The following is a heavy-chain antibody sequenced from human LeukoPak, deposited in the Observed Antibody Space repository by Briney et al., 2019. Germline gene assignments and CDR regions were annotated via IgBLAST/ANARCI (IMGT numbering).Heavy chain of an antibody. CDR1: GFTFADYA. CDR2: ISWNSGSI. V-gene: IGHV3-9*01. J-gene: IGHJ4*02. D-gene: IGHD5-24*01. CDR3: ATEMATTEYYFDY. Sequence: PGRSLRLSCAASGFTFADYAMHWVRQAPGKGLEWVSGISWNSGSIGYADSVKGRFTISRDNAKNSLYLQMNSLRAEDTAVYYCATEMATTEYYFDYWGQGTLVTVSS.